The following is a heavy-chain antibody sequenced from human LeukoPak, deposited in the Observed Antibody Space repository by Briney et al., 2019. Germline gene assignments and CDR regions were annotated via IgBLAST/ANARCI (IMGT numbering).Heavy chain of an antibody. V-gene: IGHV3-7*03. CDR1: GFSFGKYW. J-gene: IGHJ4*02. CDR2: IKLDGSEE. CDR3: ARDQYDTWSRRGNFDS. Sequence: GGSLRLSCVASGFSFGKYWMSWVRQAPGKGLEWVANIKLDGSEENYVDSVKGRFTISRDNTKNSLYLQMNSLRVEDTAVFYCARDQYDTWSRRGNFDSWGQGTLVIVSS. D-gene: IGHD3-3*01.